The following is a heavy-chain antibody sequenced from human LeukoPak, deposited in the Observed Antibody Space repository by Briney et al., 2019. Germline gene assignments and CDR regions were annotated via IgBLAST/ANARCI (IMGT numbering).Heavy chain of an antibody. D-gene: IGHD3-22*01. V-gene: IGHV1-69*04. J-gene: IGHJ4*02. Sequence: ASVKVSCKASGGTFSSYAISWVRQAPGQGLEWMGRIIPILVIANYAQKFQGRVTITADKSTSTAYMELSSLRSEDTAVYYCARDPNSLEDYDSSGYYYYWGQGTLVTVSS. CDR1: GGTFSSYA. CDR2: IIPILVIA. CDR3: ARDPNSLEDYDSSGYYYY.